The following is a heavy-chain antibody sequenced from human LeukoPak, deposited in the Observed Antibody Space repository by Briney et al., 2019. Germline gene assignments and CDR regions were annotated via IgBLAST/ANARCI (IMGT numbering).Heavy chain of an antibody. CDR1: GYTFTSYD. V-gene: IGHV1-8*01. D-gene: IGHD2-15*01. CDR3: AREIAATDPHFDY. Sequence: ASVEVSCKASGYTFTSYDINWVRQATGQGLEWMGWMNPNSGNTGYAQKFQGRVTMTRNTSISTAYMELSSLRSEDTAVYYCAREIAATDPHFDYWGQGTLVTVSS. CDR2: MNPNSGNT. J-gene: IGHJ4*02.